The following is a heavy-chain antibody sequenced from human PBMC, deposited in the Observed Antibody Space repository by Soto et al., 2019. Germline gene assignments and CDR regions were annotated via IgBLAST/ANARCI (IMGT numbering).Heavy chain of an antibody. Sequence: PSETLSLACAVSGGSISSGGYSWSWIRQPPGKGLEWIGYNYHSGSTYYNPSLKSRVTISVDRSKNQFSLKLSSVTAADTAVYYCARDGSGSYYYYFDYWGQGTLVTVSS. D-gene: IGHD3-10*01. V-gene: IGHV4-30-2*01. CDR2: NYHSGST. J-gene: IGHJ4*02. CDR3: ARDGSGSYYYYFDY. CDR1: GGSISSGGYS.